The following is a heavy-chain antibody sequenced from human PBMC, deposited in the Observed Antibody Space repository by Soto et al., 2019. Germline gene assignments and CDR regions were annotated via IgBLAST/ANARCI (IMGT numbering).Heavy chain of an antibody. D-gene: IGHD2-15*01. CDR2: INAGNGHT. J-gene: IGHJ4*02. CDR1: GYSFTSYA. CDR3: ARGAYCSGGSCYPGGIDY. Sequence: QVPLVQSGAEVKKPGASVKVSCKASGYSFTSYAMHWVRQAPGQRLEWMGWINAGNGHTKYSQKFQGGVTITRDTSATTAYMELSSLRSEDTSVYYCARGAYCSGGSCYPGGIDYWGQGTLVTVSS. V-gene: IGHV1-3*01.